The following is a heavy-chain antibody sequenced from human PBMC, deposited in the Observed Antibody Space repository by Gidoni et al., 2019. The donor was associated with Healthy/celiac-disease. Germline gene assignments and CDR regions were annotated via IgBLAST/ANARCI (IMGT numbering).Heavy chain of an antibody. CDR1: GFTFDDYA. CDR2: ISGDGGST. D-gene: IGHD5-12*01. V-gene: IGHV3-43*02. CDR3: AKVRWLPTREYYFDY. J-gene: IGHJ4*02. Sequence: DVQLVESGGGVVQPGGSLRLSCAAPGFTFDDYAMHWGRQAPGKGLEWVSLISGDGGSTYYADSVKGRFTISRDNSKNSLYLQMNSLRTEDTALYYCAKVRWLPTREYYFDYWGQGTLVTVSS.